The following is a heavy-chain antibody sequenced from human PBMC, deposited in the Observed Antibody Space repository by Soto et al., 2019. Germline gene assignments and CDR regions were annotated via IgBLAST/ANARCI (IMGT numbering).Heavy chain of an antibody. Sequence: QLQLQESGPGLVKPSETLSLTCTVAGDYLTSSDYYWAWLRQPPGKGLEWIGSISYGGSTYYKSHSRCRVTISFDTSKDQFPLWVRSVTAADTAVYYCARHGTGIGAAGLSRSLDDGGQGTLVTVS. CDR1: GDYLTSSDYY. CDR2: ISYGGST. CDR3: ARHGTGIGAAGLSRSLDD. V-gene: IGHV4-39*01. D-gene: IGHD6-13*01. J-gene: IGHJ4*02.